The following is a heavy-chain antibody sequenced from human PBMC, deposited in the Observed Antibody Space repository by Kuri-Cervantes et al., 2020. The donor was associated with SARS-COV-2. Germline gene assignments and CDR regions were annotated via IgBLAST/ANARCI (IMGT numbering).Heavy chain of an antibody. CDR1: GGSIRSSSYY. CDR3: ASGLLFYAFWSAAPPPTWFDP. V-gene: IGHV4-39*07. D-gene: IGHD3-3*01. Sequence: SETLSLTVTLLGGSIRSSSYYWGGIRQPPGKGLDWIGEINHIGRTNYNPSLKSRVTISVDTSNNQFSRKLSSVTAADNAVYYYASGLLFYAFWSAAPPPTWFDPWGQGTLVTVSS. J-gene: IGHJ5*02. CDR2: INHIGRT.